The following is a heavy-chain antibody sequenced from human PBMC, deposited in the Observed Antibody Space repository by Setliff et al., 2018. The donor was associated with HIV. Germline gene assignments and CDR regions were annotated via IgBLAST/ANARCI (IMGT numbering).Heavy chain of an antibody. V-gene: IGHV7-4-1*02. J-gene: IGHJ5*02. CDR1: GYNFENYA. CDR3: ARALYGDYGGDLNWLDP. D-gene: IGHD4-17*01. Sequence: ASVKVSCKTSGYNFENYAINWVRQAPGQGLEWMGWIKTDSGSPTHAPGFTGRFVFSVDTSDTTAYLQISSLKAEDTAVYYCARALYGDYGGDLNWLDPWGQGTLVTVS. CDR2: IKTDSGSP.